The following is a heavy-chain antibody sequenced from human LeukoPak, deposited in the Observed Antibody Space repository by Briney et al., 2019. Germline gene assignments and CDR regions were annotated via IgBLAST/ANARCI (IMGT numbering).Heavy chain of an antibody. D-gene: IGHD6-19*01. Sequence: PSETLSLTCVVSGYSISSGYYWGWIRQPPGKGLEWIGSIYHSGSTYYNPSLKSRVTISVDTSKNQFSLKLSSVIAADTAVYYCARVLAVAGVDYWGQGTLVTVSS. CDR1: GYSISSGYY. J-gene: IGHJ4*02. V-gene: IGHV4-38-2*01. CDR2: IYHSGST. CDR3: ARVLAVAGVDY.